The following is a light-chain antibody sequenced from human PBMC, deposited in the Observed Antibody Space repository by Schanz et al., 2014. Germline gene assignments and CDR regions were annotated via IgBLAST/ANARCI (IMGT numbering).Light chain of an antibody. CDR2: GAS. CDR1: QSVSSSY. Sequence: EIVLTQSPATLSLSPGERATLSCGASQSVSSSYLAWYQQKPGQAPRLLIYGASIRATGIPDRFSGSASGTDFTLTINSVEPEDFAVYYCQHYGTSPGTFGRGTKVEV. CDR3: QHYGTSPGT. V-gene: IGKV3-20*01. J-gene: IGKJ1*01.